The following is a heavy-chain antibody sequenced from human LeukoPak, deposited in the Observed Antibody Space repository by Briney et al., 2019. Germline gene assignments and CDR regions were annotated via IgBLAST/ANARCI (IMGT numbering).Heavy chain of an antibody. CDR1: GGSFSGYY. V-gene: IGHV4-34*01. Sequence: SETLSLTCAVYGGSFSGYYWSWIRQPPGKGLEWIGEINHSGSTNYNPSLKSRVTISVDTSKNQFSLKLSSATAADTAVYYCAREPAARITIFGVVSRDDAFDIWGQGTMVTVSS. CDR3: AREPAARITIFGVVSRDDAFDI. J-gene: IGHJ3*02. D-gene: IGHD3-3*01. CDR2: INHSGST.